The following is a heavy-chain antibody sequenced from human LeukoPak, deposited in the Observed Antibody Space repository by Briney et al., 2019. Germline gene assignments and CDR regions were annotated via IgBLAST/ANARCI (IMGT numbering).Heavy chain of an antibody. CDR2: IYYSGST. CDR1: GGYISSYY. Sequence: SEALSIPFTVSGGYISSYYWRWIRPPPGKGGGWIGSIYYSGSTNYNPSLKRRVSIKIDTYKNQFSLKLSSVTAADTAVYYCARSGCFKWFGELIPWGQGTLVTVSS. J-gene: IGHJ5*02. CDR3: ARSGCFKWFGELIP. D-gene: IGHD3-10*01. V-gene: IGHV4-59*01.